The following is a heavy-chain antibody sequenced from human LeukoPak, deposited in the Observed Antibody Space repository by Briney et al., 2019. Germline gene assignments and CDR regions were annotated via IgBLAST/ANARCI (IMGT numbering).Heavy chain of an antibody. V-gene: IGHV3-23*01. J-gene: IGHJ4*02. Sequence: PGGSLRLSCAASGFTFSSYAMSWVRQAPGKGLEWVSVISGSGGSTYYADSVKGRFTISRDNSKNTLYLQVNSLRAEDTAVYYCAKGGESSSWYESDYWGQGTLVTVSS. CDR1: GFTFSSYA. D-gene: IGHD6-13*01. CDR3: AKGGESSSWYESDY. CDR2: ISGSGGST.